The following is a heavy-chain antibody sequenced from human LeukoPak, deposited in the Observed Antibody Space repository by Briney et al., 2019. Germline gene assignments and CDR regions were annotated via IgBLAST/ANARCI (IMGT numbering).Heavy chain of an antibody. V-gene: IGHV3-30-3*01. Sequence: PGGSLRLSCAASGFTFSSYAMHWVRQAPGKGLEWVAVISYDGSNKYYADSVKGRFTISRDNSKNTLYLQMNSLRAEDTAVYYCARDQELKAAAGSPGYWGQGTLVTVSS. CDR2: ISYDGSNK. CDR3: ARDQELKAAAGSPGY. J-gene: IGHJ4*02. D-gene: IGHD6-13*01. CDR1: GFTFSSYA.